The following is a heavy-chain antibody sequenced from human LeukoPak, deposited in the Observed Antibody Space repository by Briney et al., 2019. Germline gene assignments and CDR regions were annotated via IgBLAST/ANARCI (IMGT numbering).Heavy chain of an antibody. V-gene: IGHV3-21*01. CDR2: ISSSSSYI. J-gene: IGHJ5*02. CDR3: ARSMRNWFDP. Sequence: PGGSLRLSCAASGFTFSSYSMNWVRQAPGKGLEWVSSISSSSSYIYYADSVKGRLTISRDNAKNSLYLQMNSLRAEDTAVYYCARSMRNWFDPWGQGTLVTVSS. CDR1: GFTFSSYS. D-gene: IGHD2-21*01.